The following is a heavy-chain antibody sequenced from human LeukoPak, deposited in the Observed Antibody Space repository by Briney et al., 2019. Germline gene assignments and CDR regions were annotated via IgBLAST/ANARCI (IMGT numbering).Heavy chain of an antibody. J-gene: IGHJ3*02. CDR1: GYTFTSYD. Sequence: ASVKVSCKASGYTFTSYDINWVRQATGQGLEWMGWMNPNSGNTGYAQKFQGRVTITRNTSISTAYMELSSLRSEDTAVYYCARVLRVFGVVITHDAFDIWGQGTMVTVSS. CDR2: MNPNSGNT. V-gene: IGHV1-8*03. CDR3: ARVLRVFGVVITHDAFDI. D-gene: IGHD3-3*01.